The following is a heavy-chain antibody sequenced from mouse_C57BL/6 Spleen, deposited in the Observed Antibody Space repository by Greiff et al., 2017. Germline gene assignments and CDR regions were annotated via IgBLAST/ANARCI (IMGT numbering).Heavy chain of an antibody. J-gene: IGHJ3*01. D-gene: IGHD2-3*01. Sequence: QVQLQQPGAELVKPGASVKLSCKASGYTFTSYWMQWVKQRPGQGLGWIGEIDPSDGYANYNQKFKGKATLTVDTSSSTAYILLSSLTSVDSAVYYGASRSDDGFAYWGQGTLVTVSA. CDR1: GYTFTSYW. V-gene: IGHV1-50*01. CDR3: ASRSDDGFAY. CDR2: IDPSDGYA.